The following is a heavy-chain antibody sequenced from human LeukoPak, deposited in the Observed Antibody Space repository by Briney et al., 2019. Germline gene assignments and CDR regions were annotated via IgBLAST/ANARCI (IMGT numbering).Heavy chain of an antibody. CDR3: AKGEAGYSSSSAAFDI. D-gene: IGHD6-6*01. CDR2: ISWNSGSI. Sequence: GGSLRLSCAASGFTFDDYAMHWVRHAPGKGLEWVSGISWNSGSIGYADSVKGRFTISRDNAKNSLYLQMNSLRAEDMALYYCAKGEAGYSSSSAAFDIWGQGTMVTVSS. V-gene: IGHV3-9*03. CDR1: GFTFDDYA. J-gene: IGHJ3*02.